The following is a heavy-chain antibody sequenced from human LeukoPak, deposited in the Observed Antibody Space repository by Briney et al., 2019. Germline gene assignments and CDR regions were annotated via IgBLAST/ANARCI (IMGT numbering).Heavy chain of an antibody. Sequence: GGSLRLSCAASGFTFSSYWMHWVRQGPGKGLLWVSRISPYGTTTNYADFVKGRSTISRDNAKNTLYLQVNSLRADDTAVYYCARSLLGIADYWGQGILVTVSS. V-gene: IGHV3-74*01. CDR1: GFTFSSYW. J-gene: IGHJ4*02. D-gene: IGHD7-27*01. CDR3: ARSLLGIADY. CDR2: ISPYGTTT.